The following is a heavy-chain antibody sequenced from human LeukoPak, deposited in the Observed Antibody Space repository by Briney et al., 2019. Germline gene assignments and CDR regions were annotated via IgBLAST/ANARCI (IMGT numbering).Heavy chain of an antibody. D-gene: IGHD1-26*01. CDR3: ARVGMVGAVDY. J-gene: IGHJ4*02. CDR2: IYSSGYT. CDR1: GDSISSGDYY. Sequence: SETLSLTCTVSGDSISSGDYYWTWIRQPAGKTLEWIGRIYSSGYTVYSPSLKSRVTISLDTSKNQFSLTLNSVTAADTAVYYCARVGMVGAVDYWGQGTLVTVSS. V-gene: IGHV4-61*02.